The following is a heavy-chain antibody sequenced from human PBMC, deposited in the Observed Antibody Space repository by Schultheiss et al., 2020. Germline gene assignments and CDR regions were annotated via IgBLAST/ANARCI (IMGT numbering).Heavy chain of an antibody. CDR3: ITFGGVIVTS. D-gene: IGHD3-16*02. CDR2: ISSSSSYI. Sequence: GESLKISCAASGFTFSSYSMNWVRQAPGKGLEWVSSISSSSSYIYYADSVKGRFTISRDNAKNSLYLQMNSLRAEDTAVYYCITFGGVIVTSRGQGTLVTVSS. V-gene: IGHV3-21*01. J-gene: IGHJ4*02. CDR1: GFTFSSYS.